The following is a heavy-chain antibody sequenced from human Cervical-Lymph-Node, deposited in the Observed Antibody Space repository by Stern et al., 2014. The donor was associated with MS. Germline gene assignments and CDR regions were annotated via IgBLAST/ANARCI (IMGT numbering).Heavy chain of an antibody. D-gene: IGHD4-17*01. CDR2: ITWTGGSI. CDR1: GFSFEDSA. V-gene: IGHV3-9*01. J-gene: IGHJ4*02. CDR3: ARAPMYYGDYAYYDN. Sequence: EVQLVESGGGMVQPGRSLRLSCVGSGFSFEDSALHWVRQAPGKGLEWVSGITWTGGSIGYADSVRGRFTISRDNAKSSLYLQMNSLRGDDTALYYCARAPMYYGDYAYYDNWGQGTLVIVSS.